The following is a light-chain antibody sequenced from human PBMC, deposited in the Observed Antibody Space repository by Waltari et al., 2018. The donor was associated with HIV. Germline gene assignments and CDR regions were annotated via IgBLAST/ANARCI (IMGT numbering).Light chain of an antibody. Sequence: QSLLTQPPSVSGAPRQSVTISCSGTSTNIGHNAVNWYQQLPGQPPRLLIYYDTLVPSGVADRFSGSRSDTSASLAISGLQSEDEADYYCATGDDTLNALVFGGGTRLTVL. CDR1: STNIGHNA. V-gene: IGLV1-36*01. J-gene: IGLJ2*01. CDR3: ATGDDTLNALV. CDR2: YDT.